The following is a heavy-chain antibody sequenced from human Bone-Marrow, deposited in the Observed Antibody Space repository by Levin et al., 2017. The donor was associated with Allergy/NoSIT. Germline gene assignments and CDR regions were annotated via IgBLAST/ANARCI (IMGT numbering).Heavy chain of an antibody. CDR2: IYHSGST. Sequence: PSETLSLTCAVSGGSISSSNWWSWVRQPPGKGLEWIGEIYHSGSTNYNPSLKSRVTISVDKSKNQFSLKLSSVTAADTAVYYCARAQISDFWSYPGYYYYMDVWGKGTTVTVSS. CDR3: ARAQISDFWSYPGYYYYMDV. CDR1: GGSISSSNW. V-gene: IGHV4-4*02. D-gene: IGHD3-3*01. J-gene: IGHJ6*03.